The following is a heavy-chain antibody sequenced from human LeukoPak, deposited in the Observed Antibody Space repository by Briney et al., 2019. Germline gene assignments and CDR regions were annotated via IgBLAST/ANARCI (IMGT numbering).Heavy chain of an antibody. Sequence: PGGSLRLSCEASGFTFSSYSMDWVRQAPGKGLERVSSITSSGSHIYYADSVKGRFTISRDNAKNSVYLQMNSLRAEDTAVYYCARVKMGATVTTFHYYCMDVWGVGTTVTVSS. J-gene: IGHJ6*03. CDR1: GFTFSSYS. CDR2: ITSSGSHI. D-gene: IGHD4-11*01. V-gene: IGHV3-21*06. CDR3: ARVKMGATVTTFHYYCMDV.